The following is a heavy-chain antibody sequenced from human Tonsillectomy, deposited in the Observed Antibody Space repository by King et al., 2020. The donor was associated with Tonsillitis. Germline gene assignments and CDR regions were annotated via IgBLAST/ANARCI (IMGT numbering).Heavy chain of an antibody. Sequence: QLQESGPGLVKPSETLSLTCTVSGGSISRYSWSWIRQPPGKGLEWIGYIYYSGNTNYNPSLKSRVTISLDTSKNEVSLKLSSVTAADTAVYYCARGVTLLGVVIMSWFGPWGQGTLVTVSS. CDR2: IYYSGNT. CDR1: GGSISRYS. CDR3: ARGVTLLGVVIMSWFGP. J-gene: IGHJ5*02. D-gene: IGHD3-3*01. V-gene: IGHV4-59*01.